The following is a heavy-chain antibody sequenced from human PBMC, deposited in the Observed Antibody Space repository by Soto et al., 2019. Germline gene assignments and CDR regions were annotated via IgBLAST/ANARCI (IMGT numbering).Heavy chain of an antibody. D-gene: IGHD6-25*01. V-gene: IGHV3-33*03. J-gene: IGHJ4*02. CDR2: IAYDGSRQ. CDR1: GFTFRGHG. Sequence: QVQLVESGGGVVQSGTSLTLSCAASGFTFRGHGMHWVRQAPGKGLEWVALIAYDGSRQYYGDSVRGRFTISRDNSKNTLDLQMNTLRGEDTAVYYCAAWLSYDDDKSGYSVYWGQGIPVIVSS. CDR3: AAWLSYDDDKSGYSVY.